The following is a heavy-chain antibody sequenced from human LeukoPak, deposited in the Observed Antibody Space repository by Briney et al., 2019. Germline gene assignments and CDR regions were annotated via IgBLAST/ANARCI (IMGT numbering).Heavy chain of an antibody. CDR1: GYTFTDQY. V-gene: IGHV1-69*06. J-gene: IGHJ6*03. Sequence: SVKVSCKASGYTFTDQYMHWVRQAPGQGLEWMGGIIPIFGTANYAQKFQGRVTITADKSTSTAYMELSSLRSEDTAVYYCARVHWNDARGGYYYYYMDVWGKGTTVTVSS. CDR2: IIPIFGTA. CDR3: ARVHWNDARGGYYYYYMDV. D-gene: IGHD1-1*01.